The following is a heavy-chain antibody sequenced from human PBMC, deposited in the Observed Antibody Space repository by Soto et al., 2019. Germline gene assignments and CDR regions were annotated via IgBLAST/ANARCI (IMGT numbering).Heavy chain of an antibody. CDR2: IYYSGST. CDR3: ARDGYYCSGSYTSEYYYYGMDV. D-gene: IGHD3-10*01. CDR1: GGSISSYY. J-gene: IGHJ6*02. Sequence: QVQLQESGPGLVKPSETLSLTCTVSGGSISSYYWGWIRQPPGKGLEWIGYIYYSGSTNYNPSLKSRVTTSVDTSKIQFSLKLSSVTAAHTAVYYCARDGYYCSGSYTSEYYYYGMDVWGQGTTVTVSS. V-gene: IGHV4-59*01.